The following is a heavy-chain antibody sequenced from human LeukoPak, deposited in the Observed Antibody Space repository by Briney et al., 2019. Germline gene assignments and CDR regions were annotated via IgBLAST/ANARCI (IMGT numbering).Heavy chain of an antibody. J-gene: IGHJ4*02. Sequence: GGSLRLSCAASGFTFSNAWMSWVRQAPGKGLEWVGRIKSKTDGGTTDYAAPVKGRFTISRDDSKNTLYLQMNSLKTEDTAVYYCTTGIVVVPAAPRWGQGTLVTVSS. CDR1: GFTFSNAW. D-gene: IGHD2-2*01. V-gene: IGHV3-15*01. CDR2: IKSKTDGGTT. CDR3: TTGIVVVPAAPR.